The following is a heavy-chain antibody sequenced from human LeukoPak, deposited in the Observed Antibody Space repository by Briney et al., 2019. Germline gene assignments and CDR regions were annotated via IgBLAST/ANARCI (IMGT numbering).Heavy chain of an antibody. CDR1: GGSISSYY. V-gene: IGHV4-59*01. CDR2: IYYSGST. CDR3: ALLPVGCSGGSCSRDY. J-gene: IGHJ4*02. Sequence: SETLSLTCTVSGGSISSYYWSWIRQPPGKGLEWIGYIYYSGSTNYNPSLKSRVTISVDTSKNQFSLKLSSVTAADTAVYYCALLPVGCSGGSCSRDYWGQGTLVTVSS. D-gene: IGHD2-15*01.